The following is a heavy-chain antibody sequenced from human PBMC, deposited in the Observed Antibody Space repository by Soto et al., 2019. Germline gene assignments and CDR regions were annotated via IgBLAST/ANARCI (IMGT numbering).Heavy chain of an antibody. V-gene: IGHV3-15*01. Sequence: EVQVVESGGDLVKPGGSLRLSCVTSGFMFSSAWMNWVRQAPGKGLEWVGRIKSKRDGGARDYAEPVKGIFSISRDDSKNTVFLQMNSLRAEDTAVYYCVEGWNDFWGQGTLVTVSS. J-gene: IGHJ4*02. CDR2: IKSKRDGGAR. CDR3: VEGWNDF. CDR1: GFMFSSAW. D-gene: IGHD1-1*01.